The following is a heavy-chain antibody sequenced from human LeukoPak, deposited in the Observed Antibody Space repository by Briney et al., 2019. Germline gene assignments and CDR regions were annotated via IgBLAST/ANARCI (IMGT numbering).Heavy chain of an antibody. D-gene: IGHD3-22*01. CDR3: ARDPFLLGFFDY. CDR1: GGSISSGGYY. Sequence: SQTLSLTCTVSGGSISSGGYYWSWIRQHPGKGLEWIGYIYYSGSTYYNPSLKSRVTISVGTSKNQFSLKLSSVTAADTAVYYCARDPFLLGFFDYWGQGTLVTVSS. J-gene: IGHJ4*02. V-gene: IGHV4-31*03. CDR2: IYYSGST.